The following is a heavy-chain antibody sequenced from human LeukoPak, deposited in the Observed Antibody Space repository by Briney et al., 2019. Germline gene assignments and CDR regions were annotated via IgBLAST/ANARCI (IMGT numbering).Heavy chain of an antibody. J-gene: IGHJ3*02. CDR3: ASSDDAYCGGDCSHAFDI. V-gene: IGHV3-23*01. Sequence: GGSLRLSCAASGFTFSSYAMSWVRQAPGKGLEWVSAISGSGGSTYYADSVEGRFTISRHNSKNTLYLQMNSLRAEDTAVYYCASSDDAYCGGDCSHAFDIWGQGTMVTVSS. D-gene: IGHD2-21*02. CDR1: GFTFSSYA. CDR2: ISGSGGST.